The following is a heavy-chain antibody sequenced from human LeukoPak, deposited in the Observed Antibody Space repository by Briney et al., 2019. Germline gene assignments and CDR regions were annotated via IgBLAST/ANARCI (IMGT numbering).Heavy chain of an antibody. D-gene: IGHD3-10*01. CDR1: GFSFSSYG. CDR3: ASAPRDYYFGSGSMGSYFDY. J-gene: IGHJ4*02. V-gene: IGHV3-30*03. CDR2: ISYDGSYK. Sequence: QPGRSLRLSCAASGFSFSSYGMHWVRQAPGKGLEWVAVISYDGSYKYYADSVKGRFTISRDNSKNTLYVQMNSLRAEDTAVYYCASAPRDYYFGSGSMGSYFDYWGQGTLVTVSS.